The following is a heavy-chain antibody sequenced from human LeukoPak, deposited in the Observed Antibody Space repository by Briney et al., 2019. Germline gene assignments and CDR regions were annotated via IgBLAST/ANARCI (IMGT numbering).Heavy chain of an antibody. Sequence: PGGSLGLSCAASGFTFSRYNMNWVRQAPGKGLDWVSFISSSSTHIYYADSVRGRFTISRDNAKNSLYLQLNSLRDEATAVYYCARDGWSGSYFWYLDLWGRGTLVTVSS. D-gene: IGHD1-26*01. J-gene: IGHJ2*01. CDR3: ARDGWSGSYFWYLDL. CDR1: GFTFSRYN. CDR2: ISSSSTHI. V-gene: IGHV3-21*01.